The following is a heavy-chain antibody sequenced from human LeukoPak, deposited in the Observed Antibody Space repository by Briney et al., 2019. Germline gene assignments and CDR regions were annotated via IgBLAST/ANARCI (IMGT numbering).Heavy chain of an antibody. D-gene: IGHD6-13*01. J-gene: IGHJ4*02. CDR3: ARKIHRAFGIAAAGVFDY. CDR2: IHYSGSH. CDR1: GGSVTSGDYD. Sequence: SXTLXLTCIVSGGSVTSGDYDWGWIRXPPGQGLEWIGYIHYSGSHNFNPSLKSRVTTSLETSKNQFSLKLSSVTAADTAVYFCARKIHRAFGIAAAGVFDYWGQGILVTVSS. V-gene: IGHV4-61*08.